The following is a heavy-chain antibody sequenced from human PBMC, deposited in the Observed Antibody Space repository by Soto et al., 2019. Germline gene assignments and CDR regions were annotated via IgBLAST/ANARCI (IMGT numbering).Heavy chain of an antibody. CDR2: ISSSSSTI. Sequence: GGSLRLSCAASGFTFSSYSMNWVRQAPGKGLEWVSYISSSSSTIYYADSVKGRFTISRDNAKNSLYLQMNSLRAEDTAVYYCARDFKLRGGNYYYYYMDVWGKGTTVTVSS. J-gene: IGHJ6*03. V-gene: IGHV3-48*01. CDR3: ARDFKLRGGNYYYYYMDV. CDR1: GFTFSSYS. D-gene: IGHD1-7*01.